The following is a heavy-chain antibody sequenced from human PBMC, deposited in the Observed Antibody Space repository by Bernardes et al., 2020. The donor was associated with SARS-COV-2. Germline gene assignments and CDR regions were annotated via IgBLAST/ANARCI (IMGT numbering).Heavy chain of an antibody. Sequence: SVKVSCKASGGTFSSYAISWVRQAPGQGLEWMGRIIPILGIANYAQKFQGRVTITADKSTSTAYMELSSLRSEDTAVYYCARDLPYYGSGSYSYYYYYGMDVWGQGTTVTVSS. CDR2: IIPILGIA. J-gene: IGHJ6*02. CDR1: GGTFSSYA. V-gene: IGHV1-69*04. D-gene: IGHD3-10*01. CDR3: ARDLPYYGSGSYSYYYYYGMDV.